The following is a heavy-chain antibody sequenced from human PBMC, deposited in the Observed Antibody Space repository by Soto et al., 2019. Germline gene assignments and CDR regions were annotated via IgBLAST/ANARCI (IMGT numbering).Heavy chain of an antibody. V-gene: IGHV3-33*01. D-gene: IGHD4-4*01. CDR2: IWYDGSNK. CDR1: GFTFSSYG. Sequence: GGSLRLSCAASGFTFSSYGMHWVRQAPGKGLEWVAVIWYDGSNKYYADSVKGRFTISRDNSKNTLYLQMNSLRAEDTAVYYCARDKVTTVTHQPTVFDYWGQGTLVTVSS. CDR3: ARDKVTTVTHQPTVFDY. J-gene: IGHJ4*02.